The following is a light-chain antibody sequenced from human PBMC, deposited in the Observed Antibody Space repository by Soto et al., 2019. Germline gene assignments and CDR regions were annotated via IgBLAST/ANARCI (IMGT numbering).Light chain of an antibody. J-gene: IGKJ1*01. CDR3: QQYGSSPTWT. CDR1: QSVSSSY. Sequence: EIVLTQSPVTLSLSPVERATLSCRASQSVSSSYLAWYQQKPGQAPRLLIYGASSRATGIPDRFSGSGSGTDFTLTISRLEPEDFAVYYCQQYGSSPTWTLGQGTKVEIK. V-gene: IGKV3-20*01. CDR2: GAS.